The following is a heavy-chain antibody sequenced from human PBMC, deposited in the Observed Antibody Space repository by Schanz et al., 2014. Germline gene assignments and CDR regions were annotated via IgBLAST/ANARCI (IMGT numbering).Heavy chain of an antibody. CDR3: ARGWGYDALTGYVF. CDR2: ISPYNGNT. V-gene: IGHV1-18*01. J-gene: IGHJ4*02. Sequence: QVQLVQSGAEVKKPGASVKVSCKASGYTFISYGISWVRQAPGQGLEWMGWISPYNGNTNYAQKFQGRVTMTRDTSISTAYMEMSRLRSDDTAVYYCARGWGYDALTGYVFWGQGTLVTVSS. D-gene: IGHD3-9*01. CDR1: GYTFISYG.